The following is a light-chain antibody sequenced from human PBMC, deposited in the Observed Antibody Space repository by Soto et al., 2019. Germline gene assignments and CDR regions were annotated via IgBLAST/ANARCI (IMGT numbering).Light chain of an antibody. CDR1: QSVSTNF. Sequence: EVVLTQSPGTLSLSPGEGATLSCRASQSVSTNFFAWYQQNPGQAPRLLIYGASTRATGIPDRFSGSGSGTDFTVTISRLESEDLAVDYYREYDRSSWTCAQGTKADIK. J-gene: IGKJ1*01. V-gene: IGKV3-20*01. CDR3: REYDRSSWT. CDR2: GAS.